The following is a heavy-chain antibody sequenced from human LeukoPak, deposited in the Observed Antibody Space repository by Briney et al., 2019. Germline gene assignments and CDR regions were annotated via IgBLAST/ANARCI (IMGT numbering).Heavy chain of an antibody. Sequence: SVTVSFKASGGTFSSYAIRWVRQAPGQGLEWVGRIIPILGIANYAQKFQGRVTITADKSTSTAYMELSSPRSEDTAVYYCARGPYSSSYDFDYWGQGTLVTVSS. V-gene: IGHV1-69*04. J-gene: IGHJ4*02. D-gene: IGHD6-6*01. CDR2: IIPILGIA. CDR3: ARGPYSSSYDFDY. CDR1: GGTFSSYA.